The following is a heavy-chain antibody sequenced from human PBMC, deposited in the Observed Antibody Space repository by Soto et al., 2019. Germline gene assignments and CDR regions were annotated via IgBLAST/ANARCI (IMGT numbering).Heavy chain of an antibody. CDR2: IYYSGST. CDR1: GGSIRSSSYY. Sequence: ETLSLTCTVSGGSIRSSSYYWGWIRQPPGKGLEWIGSIYYSGSTYYNPSLKSRVTISVDTSKNQFSLKLSSVTAADTAVYYCASIVSNWNYGGAIYYYYMDVWGKGTTVTVSS. V-gene: IGHV4-39*01. J-gene: IGHJ6*03. D-gene: IGHD1-7*01. CDR3: ASIVSNWNYGGAIYYYYMDV.